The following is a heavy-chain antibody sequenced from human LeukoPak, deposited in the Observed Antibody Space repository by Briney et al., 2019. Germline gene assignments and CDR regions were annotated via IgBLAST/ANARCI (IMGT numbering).Heavy chain of an antibody. CDR2: IYHSGST. CDR3: ARLYSGSYYYYYMDV. V-gene: IGHV4-38-2*02. D-gene: IGHD1-26*01. Sequence: PSETLSLTCTVSGYSISSGYYWGWIRQPPGKGLEWIGSIYHSGSTYYNPSLKSRVTISVDTSKNQFSLKLSSVTAADTAVYYCARLYSGSYYYYYMDVWGKGTTVTVSS. J-gene: IGHJ6*03. CDR1: GYSISSGYY.